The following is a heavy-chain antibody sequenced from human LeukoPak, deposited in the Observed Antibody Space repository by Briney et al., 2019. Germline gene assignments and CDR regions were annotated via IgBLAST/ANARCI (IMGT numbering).Heavy chain of an antibody. V-gene: IGHV3-49*04. J-gene: IGHJ3*02. Sequence: SGGSLRLSCTASGFTFGDYAMSWVRQAPGKGLEWVGFIRSKAYGGTTEYAASVKGRFTISRDDSKSIADLQMNSLKTEDTAVYYCTRGNSGSYYYAFDIWGQGTMVTVSS. CDR3: TRGNSGSYYYAFDI. CDR1: GFTFGDYA. D-gene: IGHD1-26*01. CDR2: IRSKAYGGTT.